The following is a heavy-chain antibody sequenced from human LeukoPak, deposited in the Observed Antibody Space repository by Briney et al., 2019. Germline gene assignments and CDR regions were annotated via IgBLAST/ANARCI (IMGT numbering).Heavy chain of an antibody. CDR2: IKSDGST. D-gene: IGHD3-10*01. CDR3: TRAITYFYGSVTYDWFDS. Sequence: EGSLRLSCAASGFTFSSYWMHWVRQTPGKGLMWVARIKSDGSTIYADSVQGRFTISRDNAKNTVYLQMNSLRVDDTAIYYCTRAITYFYGSVTYDWFDSWGQGTRVTVSS. V-gene: IGHV3-74*01. CDR1: GFTFSSYW. J-gene: IGHJ5*01.